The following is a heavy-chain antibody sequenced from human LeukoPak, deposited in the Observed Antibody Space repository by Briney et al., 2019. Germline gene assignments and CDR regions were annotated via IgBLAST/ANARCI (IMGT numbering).Heavy chain of an antibody. CDR1: VFTVSSNY. CDR3: ARGGGTYSFDY. CDR2: IYSGGGT. Sequence: GGSLRLSCAASVFTVSSNYMSWVRQAPGKGLEWVSVIYSGGGTYYADSVNGRFIIYRDNSKNALYVQRNSLRAEDTAVYYCARGGGTYSFDYWGQGTLVTVSS. V-gene: IGHV3-66*02. D-gene: IGHD1-26*01. J-gene: IGHJ4*01.